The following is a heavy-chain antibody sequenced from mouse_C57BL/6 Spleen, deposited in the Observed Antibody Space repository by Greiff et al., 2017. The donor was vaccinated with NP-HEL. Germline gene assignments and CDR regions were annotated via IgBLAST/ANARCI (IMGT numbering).Heavy chain of an antibody. Sequence: EVQLQQSGPELVKPGASVKIPCKASGYTFTDYNMDWVKQSHGKSLEWIGDINPNNGGTTYNQKFKGKATLTVDKSSSTAYMERRSLTSEDTAVYYCAREGAWDRFAYWGQGTLGTVSA. CDR2: INPNNGGT. D-gene: IGHD4-1*01. V-gene: IGHV1-18*01. J-gene: IGHJ3*01. CDR1: GYTFTDYN. CDR3: AREGAWDRFAY.